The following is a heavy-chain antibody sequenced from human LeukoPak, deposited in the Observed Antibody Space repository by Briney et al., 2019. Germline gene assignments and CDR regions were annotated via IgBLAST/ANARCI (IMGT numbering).Heavy chain of an antibody. Sequence: SETLSLTCTVSGCSFNNYCWSWIRQPAGKGVDGIGRVYSSGSSNYNHSLKGRVTMSIEKFKNQLSHKLSSVTAAYTAVYSCARNRCNSIRCPFDYWGQGTLVTVSS. CDR1: GCSFNNYC. V-gene: IGHV4-4*07. CDR3: ARNRCNSIRCPFDY. CDR2: VYSSGSS. J-gene: IGHJ4*02. D-gene: IGHD2/OR15-2a*01.